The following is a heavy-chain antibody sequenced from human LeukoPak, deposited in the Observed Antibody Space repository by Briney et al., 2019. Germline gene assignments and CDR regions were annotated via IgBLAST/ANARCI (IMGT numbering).Heavy chain of an antibody. J-gene: IGHJ4*02. D-gene: IGHD6-13*01. CDR3: AKRQFAGKVSYYFDY. Sequence: VQPGGSLRLSCEVSGFTFSVYWMSWVRQAPGKGLEWVANIKQDGSDKYYVDSVKGRFTISRDNAKNSLYLQMNSLRAEDTAVYYCAKRQFAGKVSYYFDYWGQGTLVTVSS. V-gene: IGHV3-7*03. CDR2: IKQDGSDK. CDR1: GFTFSVYW.